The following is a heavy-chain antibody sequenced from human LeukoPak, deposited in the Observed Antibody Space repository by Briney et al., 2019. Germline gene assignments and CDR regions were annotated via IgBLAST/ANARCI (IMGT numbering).Heavy chain of an antibody. CDR3: ARALPTKLGIKYFDY. J-gene: IGHJ4*02. CDR2: IIPIFGTA. D-gene: IGHD7-27*01. V-gene: IGHV1-69*05. CDR1: GGTFSSYA. Sequence: ASVKVSCKASGGTFSSYAISWVRQAPGQGLEWMGGIIPIFGTANYAQKFQGRVTITTDESTSTAYMELSSLRSEDTAVYYCARALPTKLGIKYFDYWGQGTLVTVS.